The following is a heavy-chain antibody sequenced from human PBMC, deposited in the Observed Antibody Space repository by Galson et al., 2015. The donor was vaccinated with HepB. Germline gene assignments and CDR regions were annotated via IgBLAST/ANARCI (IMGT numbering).Heavy chain of an antibody. Sequence: SVKVSCKASGYSFILSALNWVRQAPGQGLEWMGWINTNTGNPTYAQAFTGRFVFSLDTSVSTAYLQISSLKADDTAVYYCAREGRYSYSDVFDIWGQGTMVTVSS. D-gene: IGHD5-18*01. CDR3: AREGRYSYSDVFDI. CDR1: GYSFILSA. V-gene: IGHV7-4-1*02. CDR2: INTNTGNP. J-gene: IGHJ3*02.